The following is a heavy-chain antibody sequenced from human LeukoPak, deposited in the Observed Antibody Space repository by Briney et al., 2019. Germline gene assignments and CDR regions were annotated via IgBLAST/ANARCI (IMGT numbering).Heavy chain of an antibody. CDR1: GGSCSGYY. J-gene: IGHJ4*02. D-gene: IGHD3-22*01. Sequence: SETLSLTCAVYGGSCSGYYWSWIRQPPGKGLEWIGEINHSGSTNYDPSLKSRVTISVDTSKNQFSLKLSSVTAADTAVYYCARGRGYYYDSSGYSILYWGQGTLVTVSS. V-gene: IGHV4-34*01. CDR3: ARGRGYYYDSSGYSILY. CDR2: INHSGST.